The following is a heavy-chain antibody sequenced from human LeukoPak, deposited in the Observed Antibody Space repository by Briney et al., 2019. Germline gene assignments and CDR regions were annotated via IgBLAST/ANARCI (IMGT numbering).Heavy chain of an antibody. CDR1: GGSLSGYY. CDR3: ARSTQGSSTSFDY. J-gene: IGHJ4*02. D-gene: IGHD6-6*01. CDR2: INHSGST. Sequence: SETLSLTCAVYGGSLSGYYWSWIRQPPGKGLEWIGEINHSGSTNCNPSLKSRVTISVDTSKNQCSLRLSSVTAADTAIYFCARSTQGSSTSFDYWGQGTLVTVSS. V-gene: IGHV4-34*01.